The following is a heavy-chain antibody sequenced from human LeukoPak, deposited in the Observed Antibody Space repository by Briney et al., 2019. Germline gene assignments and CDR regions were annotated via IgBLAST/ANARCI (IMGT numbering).Heavy chain of an antibody. CDR2: IRSDGSST. V-gene: IGHV3-74*01. J-gene: IGHJ4*02. Sequence: PGGSLRLSCAASGFTFSSYWMEWVRQAPGKGLVWVSRIRSDGSSTNCADSVKGRFTISRDNAKNTLYLQMNSLRAEDTAVYYCARDSSAVAGTIFGYWGQGTLVTVSS. CDR3: ARDSSAVAGTIFGY. CDR1: GFTFSSYW. D-gene: IGHD6-19*01.